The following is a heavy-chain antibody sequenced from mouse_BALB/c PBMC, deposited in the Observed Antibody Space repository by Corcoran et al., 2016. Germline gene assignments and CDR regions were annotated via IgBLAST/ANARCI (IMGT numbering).Heavy chain of an antibody. V-gene: IGHV9-3-1*01. CDR2: INTYTGEP. J-gene: IGHJ4*01. CDR1: GYTFTNYG. CDR3: ARSDDYAMDY. Sequence: QIQLVQAGPELKKPGETVKISCKASGYTFTNYGMNWVKQAPGKGLKWMGWINTYTGEPTYADDFKGRFAFSLETSASTAYLQINNLKNEDTATHFCARSDDYAMDYWGQGTSVTVSS.